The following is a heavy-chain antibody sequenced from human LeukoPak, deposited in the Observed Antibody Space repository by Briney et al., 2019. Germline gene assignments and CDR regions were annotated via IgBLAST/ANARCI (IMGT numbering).Heavy chain of an antibody. D-gene: IGHD6-13*01. Sequence: PGGSLRLSRAASGFTFSSYAMHWVRQAPGKGLEWVAVISYDGSNKYYADSVKGRFTISRDNSKNTLYLQMNSLRAEDTAVYYCARDLIAAAGAGLDYWGQGTLVTVSS. J-gene: IGHJ4*02. CDR3: ARDLIAAAGAGLDY. CDR2: ISYDGSNK. V-gene: IGHV3-30*04. CDR1: GFTFSSYA.